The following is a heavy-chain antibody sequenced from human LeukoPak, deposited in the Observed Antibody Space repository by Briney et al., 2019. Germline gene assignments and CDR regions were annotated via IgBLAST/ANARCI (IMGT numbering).Heavy chain of an antibody. V-gene: IGHV3-15*01. Sequence: GGSLRLSCAASGFTFISAWMHWVRQAPGKGLEWVGRIKSKADGGTTDYAAPVKGRFSILRDDSKNTLYLQMNSLGTDDTALYYCTTGYSRAWHDGYWGQGTLVTVSP. J-gene: IGHJ4*02. CDR2: IKSKADGGTT. CDR1: GFTFISAW. D-gene: IGHD6-19*01. CDR3: TTGYSRAWHDGY.